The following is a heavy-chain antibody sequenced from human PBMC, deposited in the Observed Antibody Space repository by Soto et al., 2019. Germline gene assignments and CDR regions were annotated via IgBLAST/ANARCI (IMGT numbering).Heavy chain of an antibody. CDR2: ISAYNGNT. D-gene: IGHD2-15*01. V-gene: IGHV1-18*01. J-gene: IGHJ6*02. CDR3: ARTYCSGGSCELPSYYYGMDV. CDR1: GYTFTSYG. Sequence: GASVKVSCKASGYTFTSYGISWVRQAPGQGLEWMGWISAYNGNTNYAQKLQGRVTMTTDTSTSTAYMELRSLRSDDTAVYYCARTYCSGGSCELPSYYYGMDVWGQGTTVTVSS.